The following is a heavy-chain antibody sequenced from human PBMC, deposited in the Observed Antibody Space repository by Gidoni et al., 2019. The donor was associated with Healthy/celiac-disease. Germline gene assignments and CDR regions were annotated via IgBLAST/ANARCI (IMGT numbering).Heavy chain of an antibody. CDR2: ISSSSSYI. J-gene: IGHJ4*02. CDR3: ASSDFNVVVVAASSFDY. CDR1: GFTFSSYS. V-gene: IGHV3-21*01. Sequence: EVQLVESGGGLVKPGGSLRLSCAASGFTFSSYSMNWVRQAPGKGLEWVSSISSSSSYIYYADSVKGRFTISRDNAKNSLYLQMNSLRAEDTAVYYCASSDFNVVVVAASSFDYWGQGTLVTVSS. D-gene: IGHD2-15*01.